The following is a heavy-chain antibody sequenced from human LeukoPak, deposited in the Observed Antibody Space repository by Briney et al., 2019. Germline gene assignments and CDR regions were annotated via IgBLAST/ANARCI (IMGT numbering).Heavy chain of an antibody. V-gene: IGHV3-21*01. J-gene: IGHJ6*02. CDR1: EFTFRSYT. CDR2: ISSTSSVI. D-gene: IGHD2-8*01. CDR3: ARGIMYYFYAMDV. Sequence: PGGSPRLSCAASEFTFRSYTMNWVRQAPGKGLEWISSISSTSSVIYYADSVKGRFTISRDNAKTSLYLQMNSLRADDTAVYYCARGIMYYFYAMDVWGQGTTVAVSS.